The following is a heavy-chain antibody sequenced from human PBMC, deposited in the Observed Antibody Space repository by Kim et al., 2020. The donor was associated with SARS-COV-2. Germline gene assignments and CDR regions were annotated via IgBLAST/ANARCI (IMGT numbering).Heavy chain of an antibody. D-gene: IGHD6-19*01. CDR3: AREIVGAVAGGWFSYGMDV. CDR1: GYTFTSYA. J-gene: IGHJ6*02. CDR2: INAGNGNT. V-gene: IGHV1-3*01. Sequence: ASVKVSCKASGYTFTSYAMHWVRQAPGQRLEWMGWINAGNGNTKYSQKFQGRVTITRDTSASTAYMELSSLRSEDTAVYYCAREIVGAVAGGWFSYGMDVWGQGATGTVSS.